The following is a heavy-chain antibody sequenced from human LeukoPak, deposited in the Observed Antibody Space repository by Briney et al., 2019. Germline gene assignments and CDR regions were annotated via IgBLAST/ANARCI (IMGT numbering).Heavy chain of an antibody. J-gene: IGHJ4*02. Sequence: GGSLRLSCAASGFTFSTHAIHWVRQAPGKGLEWVAVMSYDGKNKYYADSVKGRFTISRDNSKNTLYLQMNSLITEDTAVYYCARDGDTAIRGVNFDHWGQGTLVTVSS. CDR1: GFTFSTHA. D-gene: IGHD3-10*01. CDR3: ARDGDTAIRGVNFDH. CDR2: MSYDGKNK. V-gene: IGHV3-30*04.